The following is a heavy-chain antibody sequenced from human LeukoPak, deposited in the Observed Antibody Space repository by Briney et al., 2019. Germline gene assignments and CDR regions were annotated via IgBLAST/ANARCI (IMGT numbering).Heavy chain of an antibody. Sequence: SETLSLTCTVSGGSISSGDYYWSWIRQPPGKGLEWIGYIYYSGSTYYNPSLKSRVTISVDTSKNQFSLKLGSVTAADTAVYYCARGYRWGGSFDYWGQGTLVTVSS. D-gene: IGHD3-16*01. CDR3: ARGYRWGGSFDY. J-gene: IGHJ4*02. V-gene: IGHV4-30-4*08. CDR2: IYYSGST. CDR1: GGSISSGDYY.